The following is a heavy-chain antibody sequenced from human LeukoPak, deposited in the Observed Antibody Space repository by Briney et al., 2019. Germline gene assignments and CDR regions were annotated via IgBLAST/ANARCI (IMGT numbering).Heavy chain of an antibody. Sequence: SETLSLTCTVSGYSISSGYYWGWIRQPPGNGLEWIGSIYHSGSTYYNPSLKSRVTISVDTSKNQFSLKLSSVTAADTAVYYCASCSKALSPYYYYMDVWGKGTTVTVSS. CDR3: ASCSKALSPYYYYMDV. D-gene: IGHD3-16*02. CDR1: GYSISSGYY. CDR2: IYHSGST. J-gene: IGHJ6*03. V-gene: IGHV4-38-2*02.